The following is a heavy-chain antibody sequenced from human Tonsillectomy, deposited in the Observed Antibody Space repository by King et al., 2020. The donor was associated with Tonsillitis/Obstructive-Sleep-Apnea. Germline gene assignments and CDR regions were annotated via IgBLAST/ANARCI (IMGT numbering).Heavy chain of an antibody. CDR1: GFTFGNYS. V-gene: IGHV3-30*03. Sequence: VQLVESGGGVVQPGRSLRLSCTASGFTFGNYSMHWVRQAPGKGLEWVAFSSYDGNNKYYGDAVKGRFTISRDNSKNTLYRQMNSLRGKDWAVYYCAGGDCSSTICIYYYYDMDVWGQGTTVTVSS. D-gene: IGHD2-2*01. CDR2: SSYDGNNK. CDR3: AGGDCSSTICIYYYYDMDV. J-gene: IGHJ6*02.